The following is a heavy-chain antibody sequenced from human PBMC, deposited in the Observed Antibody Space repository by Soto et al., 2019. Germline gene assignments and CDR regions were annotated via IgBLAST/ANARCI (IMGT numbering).Heavy chain of an antibody. Sequence: GGSLRLSCAASGFTFSSYGMHWVRQAPGKGLEWVAVISYDGSNKYYADSVKGRFTISRDNSKNTLYLQMNSLRAEDAAVYYCAKDLVYWGQGTLVTVSS. CDR3: AKDLVY. J-gene: IGHJ4*02. D-gene: IGHD2-15*01. CDR2: ISYDGSNK. V-gene: IGHV3-30*18. CDR1: GFTFSSYG.